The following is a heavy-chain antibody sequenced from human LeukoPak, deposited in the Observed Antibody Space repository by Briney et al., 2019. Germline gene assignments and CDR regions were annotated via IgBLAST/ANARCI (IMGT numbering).Heavy chain of an antibody. CDR3: ARSGFLPYPPAFDI. V-gene: IGHV7-4-1*02. D-gene: IGHD3-3*01. CDR1: GYTFAKYA. Sequence: ASVKVSCKASGYTFAKYAVNWVRQAPGQGLEWMGWIKTNTGNPAYAQGFPGRFVFSLDKSVTTAYLPISSLKDEDTAIYYCARSGFLPYPPAFDIWGQGTMVTVSS. J-gene: IGHJ3*02. CDR2: IKTNTGNP.